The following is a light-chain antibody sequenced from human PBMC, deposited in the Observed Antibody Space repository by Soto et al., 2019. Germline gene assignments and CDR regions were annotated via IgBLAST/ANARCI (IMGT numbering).Light chain of an antibody. CDR1: QSLLHSNGYNY. CDR2: LGS. J-gene: IGKJ4*01. V-gene: IGKV2-28*01. Sequence: DIVMTQSPLSLPVTPGAPASISCRSSQSLLHSNGYNYLDWYLQKPGQSPQLLIYLGSNRASGVPDRFSGSGSGTEFTLKISRVEAEDVGVSYCMQALQTPLTFGGGTKVDIK. CDR3: MQALQTPLT.